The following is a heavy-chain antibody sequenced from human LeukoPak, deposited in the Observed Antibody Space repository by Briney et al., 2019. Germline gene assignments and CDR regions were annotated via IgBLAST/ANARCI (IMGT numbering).Heavy chain of an antibody. CDR3: ARLLATWDYYYMDV. CDR1: GFRFSTYS. D-gene: IGHD3-3*02. V-gene: IGHV3-48*02. J-gene: IGHJ6*03. Sequence: GGSLRLSCAGSGFRFSTYSIKWVRQAPGKGLEWVSHIGGSGSFIYYADSVRGRFTISRDNAKNSVYLQMNSLRDEDTAVYFCARLLATWDYYYMDVWGKGTTVTVSS. CDR2: IGGSGSFI.